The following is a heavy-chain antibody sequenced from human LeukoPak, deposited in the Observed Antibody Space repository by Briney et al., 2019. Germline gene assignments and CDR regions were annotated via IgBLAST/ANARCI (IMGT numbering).Heavy chain of an antibody. CDR2: IYRGGNT. D-gene: IGHD6-6*01. V-gene: IGHV3-53*01. CDR1: GFTVSSNY. Sequence: GGSLRLSCAAFGFTVSSNYISWVRQAPGKGLEWVSVIYRGGNTYYAGSVKGRFTISRDTSKNTIYLQMNSLRADDTAVYYCARDGSGRPEGLDWGQGTMVTVSS. J-gene: IGHJ4*02. CDR3: ARDGSGRPEGLD.